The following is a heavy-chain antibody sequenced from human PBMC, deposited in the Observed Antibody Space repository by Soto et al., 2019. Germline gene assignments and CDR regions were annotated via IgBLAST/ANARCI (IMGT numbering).Heavy chain of an antibody. D-gene: IGHD3-3*01. CDR3: ARGRGIYDFWSGYKLRKQQGAFDI. V-gene: IGHV1-46*01. CDR2: INPSGGST. Sequence: ASVKVSCKASGYTFTSYYMHWVRQAPGQGLEWMGIINPSGGSTSYAQKFQGRVTMTRDTSTSTVYMELSSLRSEDTAVYYCARGRGIYDFWSGYKLRKQQGAFDIWGQGTMVTVSS. J-gene: IGHJ3*02. CDR1: GYTFTSYY.